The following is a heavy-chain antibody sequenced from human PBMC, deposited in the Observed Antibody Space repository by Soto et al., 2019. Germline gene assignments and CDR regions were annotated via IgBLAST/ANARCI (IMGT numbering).Heavy chain of an antibody. CDR3: ARGKGRTGTLSTYYFDY. V-gene: IGHV1-2*04. D-gene: IGHD1-1*01. CDR1: GYSFTGYS. CDR2: INPKNGAT. Sequence: ASVKVSCKASGYSFTGYSMHWVRQAPGQGLEWMGWINPKNGATNYARKFQGWVTMIRDTSISTAYMELSSLRSEDTAVYYCARGKGRTGTLSTYYFDYWGQGTLVTLSS. J-gene: IGHJ4*02.